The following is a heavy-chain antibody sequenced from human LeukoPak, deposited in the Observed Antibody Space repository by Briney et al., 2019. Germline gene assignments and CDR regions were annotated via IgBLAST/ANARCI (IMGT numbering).Heavy chain of an antibody. CDR3: VRESSYGFNI. CDR1: GFTFSGYN. CDR2: ISSTSSII. Sequence: PGGSLRLSCGASGFTFSGYNMNWVRQAPGKGLEWVSYISSTSSIISYADSVKGRFTISRDNAKNSLYLQMNSLRDEDTAVYYCVRESSYGFNIWGQGTMVTVSS. V-gene: IGHV3-48*02. J-gene: IGHJ3*02.